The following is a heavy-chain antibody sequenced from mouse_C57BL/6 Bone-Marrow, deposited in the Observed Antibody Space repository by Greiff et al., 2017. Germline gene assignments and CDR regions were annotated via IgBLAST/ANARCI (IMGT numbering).Heavy chain of an antibody. V-gene: IGHV1-69*01. J-gene: IGHJ3*01. CDR2: IDPSDSYT. Sequence: QVQLQQPGAELVMPGASVKLSCKASGYTFTSYWMHWVKQRPGQGLEWIGEIDPSDSYTTYNQKFKGKSTLTVDKSSSTAYMQLSSLTSEDSAVYYCARRGYYYEDYWGQGTLVTVSA. D-gene: IGHD1-1*01. CDR1: GYTFTSYW. CDR3: ARRGYYYEDY.